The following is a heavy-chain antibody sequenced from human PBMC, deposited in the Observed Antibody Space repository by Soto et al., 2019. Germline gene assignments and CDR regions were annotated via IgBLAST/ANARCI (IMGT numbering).Heavy chain of an antibody. CDR3: CFYEYDSRRHDHSH. Sequence: SETLSLTCSVSGYSIDRGYYWGWLRQAPERGLEWIGSISHRGATSYTPSLKSRAIISLDTSNNQFTLRLTSVTVADTATYYCCFYEYDSRRHDHSHW. D-gene: IGHD3-22*01. J-gene: IGHJ1*01. V-gene: IGHV4-38-2*02. CDR2: ISHRGAT. CDR1: GYSIDRGYY.